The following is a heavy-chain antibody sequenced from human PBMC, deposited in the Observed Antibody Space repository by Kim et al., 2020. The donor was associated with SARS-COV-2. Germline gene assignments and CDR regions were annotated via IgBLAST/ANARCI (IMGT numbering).Heavy chain of an antibody. D-gene: IGHD6-19*01. Sequence: ADSGKGRFTSSRDNSKNTLYLQMNSLRAEDTAVYYCAKDFPIAVAGTYDYWGQGTLVTVSS. CDR3: AKDFPIAVAGTYDY. J-gene: IGHJ4*02. V-gene: IGHV3-30*02.